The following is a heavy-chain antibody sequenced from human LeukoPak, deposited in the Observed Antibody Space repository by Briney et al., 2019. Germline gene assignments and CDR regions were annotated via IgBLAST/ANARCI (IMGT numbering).Heavy chain of an antibody. Sequence: ASVKVSCKASGYTFTSYDINWVRQATGQGLEWMGWMNPNSGNTGYAQKFQGRVTITRNTSISTAYMELSSLRSEDTAVYYCARAYYYDSSGYYPLDYWGQGTLVTVSS. V-gene: IGHV1-8*01. J-gene: IGHJ4*02. CDR2: MNPNSGNT. D-gene: IGHD3-22*01. CDR1: GYTFTSYD. CDR3: ARAYYYDSSGYYPLDY.